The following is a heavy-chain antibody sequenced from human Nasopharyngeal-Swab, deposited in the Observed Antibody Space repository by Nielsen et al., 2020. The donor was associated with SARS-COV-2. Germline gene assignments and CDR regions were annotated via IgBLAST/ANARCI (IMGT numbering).Heavy chain of an antibody. CDR2: LSSRGLP. CDR3: ARRVYCSGGSCYNDYYYYYGMDV. J-gene: IGHJ6*02. Sequence: WIRQPPGKGLEWIGSLSSRGLPYYNPSLKSRVTISVDTSKNQFSLKLSSVTAADTAVYYCARRVYCSGGSCYNDYYYYYGMDVWGQGTTVTVSS. D-gene: IGHD2-15*01. V-gene: IGHV4-39*07.